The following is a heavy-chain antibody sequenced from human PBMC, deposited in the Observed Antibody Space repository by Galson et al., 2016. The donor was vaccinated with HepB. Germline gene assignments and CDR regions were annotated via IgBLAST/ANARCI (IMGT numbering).Heavy chain of an antibody. D-gene: IGHD6-13*01. CDR3: AREDSSSYHWYFDL. CDR1: GFAFRSYW. J-gene: IGHJ2*01. CDR2: INSDGSST. Sequence: SLRLSCAASGFAFRSYWMHWVRQAPGKGLVWVSRINSDGSSTRYADSVKGRFTISRDNAKNTLYLQMNSLRAEDTAVYYCAREDSSSYHWYFDLWGRGTLVTVYS. V-gene: IGHV3-74*01.